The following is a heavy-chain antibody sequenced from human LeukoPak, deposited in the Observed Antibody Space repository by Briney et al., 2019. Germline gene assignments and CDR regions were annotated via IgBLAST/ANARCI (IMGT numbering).Heavy chain of an antibody. CDR2: IYYSGSGST. Sequence: SETLSLTCTVSGDSISSYYWSWIRQPPGKGLEWTGYIYYSGSGSTNYNPSPKSRVTISVDTSKNQFSLKLSSVTAADTAVYYCARAPYDILTGYNYYNWFDPWGQGTLVTVSS. J-gene: IGHJ5*02. V-gene: IGHV4-59*01. CDR1: GDSISSYY. CDR3: ARAPYDILTGYNYYNWFDP. D-gene: IGHD3-9*01.